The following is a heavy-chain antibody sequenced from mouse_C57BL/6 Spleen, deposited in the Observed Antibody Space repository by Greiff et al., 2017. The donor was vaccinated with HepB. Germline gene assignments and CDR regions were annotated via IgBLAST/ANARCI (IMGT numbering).Heavy chain of an antibody. J-gene: IGHJ3*01. Sequence: QVQLQQSGAELVKPGASVKLSCKASGYTFTSYWMQWVKQRPGQGLEWIGEIDPSDSYTNYNQKFKGKATLTVDTSSSTAYMQLSSLTSEDSAVYYCARRGDYDGNWFAYWGQGTLVTVSA. CDR1: GYTFTSYW. D-gene: IGHD2-4*01. CDR3: ARRGDYDGNWFAY. V-gene: IGHV1-50*01. CDR2: IDPSDSYT.